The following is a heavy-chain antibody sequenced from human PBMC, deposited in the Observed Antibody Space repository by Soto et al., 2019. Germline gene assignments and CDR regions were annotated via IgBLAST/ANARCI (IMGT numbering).Heavy chain of an antibody. CDR1: GGSFSGYY. V-gene: IGHV4-34*01. J-gene: IGHJ6*02. CDR3: ARRSSPYGMDV. Sequence: SETLSLTCAVYGGSFSGYYWSWIRQPPGKGLEWIGEINHSGSTNHNPSLKSRVTISVDTSKNQFSLKLSSVTAADTAVYYCARRSSPYGMDVWGQGTTVTVSS. D-gene: IGHD6-19*01. CDR2: INHSGST.